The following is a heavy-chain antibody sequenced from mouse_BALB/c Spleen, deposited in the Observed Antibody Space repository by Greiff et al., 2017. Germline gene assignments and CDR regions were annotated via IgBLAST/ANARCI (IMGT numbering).Heavy chain of an antibody. Sequence: VKLMESGPGLVAPSQSLSITCTVSGFSLTSYGVHWVRQPPGKGLEWLGVIWAGGSTNYNSALMSRLSISKDNSKSQVFLKMNSLQTDDTAMYYCARAALPLAWFAYWGQGTLVTVSA. J-gene: IGHJ3*01. CDR2: IWAGGST. CDR1: GFSLTSYG. V-gene: IGHV2-9*02. D-gene: IGHD1-2*01. CDR3: ARAALPLAWFAY.